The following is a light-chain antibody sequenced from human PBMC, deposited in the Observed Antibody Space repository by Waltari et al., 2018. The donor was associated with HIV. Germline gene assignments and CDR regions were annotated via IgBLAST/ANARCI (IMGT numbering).Light chain of an antibody. CDR1: QGISSY. V-gene: IGKV1-9*01. Sequence: DTQLTQSPSFLSASVGDRVTITCRASQGISSYLAWYQQKPGKAPKLLIYTASTSQSGVPSRFSGSGSGTEFTLTISSLQPEDFATYYCQQLNSYPRTFGQGTKVEIK. CDR2: TAS. CDR3: QQLNSYPRT. J-gene: IGKJ1*01.